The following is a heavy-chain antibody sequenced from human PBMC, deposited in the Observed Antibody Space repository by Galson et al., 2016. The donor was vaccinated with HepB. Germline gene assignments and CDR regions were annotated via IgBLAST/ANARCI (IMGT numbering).Heavy chain of an antibody. J-gene: IGHJ4*02. CDR2: ISHSGNTR. Sequence: SLRLSCAASGFSFSDFYMSWIRQPPGKALEWISYISHSGNTREYADSVKGRFTVSRDNHKNSVYLQLNSLRAEDTALYYCAKDVNNWTGDRRLFDLWGQGTLVAVSS. D-gene: IGHD1-1*01. V-gene: IGHV3-11*01. CDR3: AKDVNNWTGDRRLFDL. CDR1: GFSFSDFY.